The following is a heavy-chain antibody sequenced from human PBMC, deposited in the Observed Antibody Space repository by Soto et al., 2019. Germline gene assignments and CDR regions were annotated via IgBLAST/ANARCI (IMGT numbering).Heavy chain of an antibody. J-gene: IGHJ4*02. Sequence: GGSLRLSCAASGFTFSSYAMNWVRQAPGKGLEWVSALSGTGGSTYYADSVKGRFTISRDNSKNTLYLQMNSLRAEDTAVYYCAKDEMALPLFLDYWGQGALGTVSS. CDR1: GFTFSSYA. CDR2: LSGTGGST. CDR3: AKDEMALPLFLDY. V-gene: IGHV3-23*01.